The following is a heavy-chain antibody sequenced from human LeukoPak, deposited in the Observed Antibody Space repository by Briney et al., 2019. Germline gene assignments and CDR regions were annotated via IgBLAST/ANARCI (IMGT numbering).Heavy chain of an antibody. CDR3: TSESGNLGY. V-gene: IGHV3-73*01. J-gene: IGHJ4*02. CDR2: IRTKASSYAT. CDR1: GFTFSDSL. Sequence: GGSLKLSCAASGFTFSDSLMHWVRQASGEGLEWLGLIRTKASSYATAYAASVKGRFTISRDDPQNTMYLQMNSLKTEDTAVYYCTSESGNLGYWGQGTLVTVSS. D-gene: IGHD1-26*01.